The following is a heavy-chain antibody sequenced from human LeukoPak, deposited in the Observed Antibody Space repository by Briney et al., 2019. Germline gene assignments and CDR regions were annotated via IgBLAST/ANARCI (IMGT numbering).Heavy chain of an antibody. J-gene: IGHJ3*02. Sequence: GESLKISFKGSGYSFTSYWIGWVRPMPGKGLEWMGIIYPGDSDTRYRPSFQGQVIISADKSISTAYLQWSSLKASDMCMYYCARRSLGFLEWLLGGAFDIWGQGTMVTVSS. V-gene: IGHV5-51*01. CDR1: GYSFTSYW. D-gene: IGHD3-3*02. CDR2: IYPGDSDT. CDR3: ARRSLGFLEWLLGGAFDI.